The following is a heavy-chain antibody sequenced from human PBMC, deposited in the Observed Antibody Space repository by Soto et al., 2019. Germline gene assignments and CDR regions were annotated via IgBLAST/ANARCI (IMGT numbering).Heavy chain of an antibody. D-gene: IGHD6-13*01. J-gene: IGHJ6*02. CDR1: GFTFSSYG. Sequence: GGSLRLSCAASGFTFSSYGMHWVRQAPGKGLEWVAVISYDGSNKYYADSVKGRFTISRDNSKNTLYLQMNSLRAEDTAVYYCAKVGAAAGNGMDVWGPGTTVTVSS. CDR3: AKVGAAAGNGMDV. CDR2: ISYDGSNK. V-gene: IGHV3-30*18.